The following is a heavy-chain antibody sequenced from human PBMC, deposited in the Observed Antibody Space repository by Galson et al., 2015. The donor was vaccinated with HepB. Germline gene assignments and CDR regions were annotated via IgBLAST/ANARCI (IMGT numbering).Heavy chain of an antibody. Sequence: SLRLSCAASGFTFSSYAMHWVRQAPGKGLEWVAVISYDGSNKYYADSVKGRFTISRDSSKNTLYLQMNSLRAEDTAVYYCARGRRWFGELLIPTFDPWGQGTLVTVSS. V-gene: IGHV3-30*04. CDR1: GFTFSSYA. J-gene: IGHJ5*02. D-gene: IGHD3-10*01. CDR2: ISYDGSNK. CDR3: ARGRRWFGELLIPTFDP.